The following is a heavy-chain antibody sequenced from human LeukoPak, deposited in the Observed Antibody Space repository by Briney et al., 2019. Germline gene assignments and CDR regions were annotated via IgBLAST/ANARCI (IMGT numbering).Heavy chain of an antibody. CDR1: GYTFTSYA. Sequence: ASVKVSCKASGYTFTSYAMHWVRQAPGQRLECMGWIKPTKEQTKYSEKFQGRVTISRDTGASAVCMELSSLKSEETAVYYCARDHRTESDGYYFVNELWYFDLWGRGTLVTVSS. CDR3: ARDHRTESDGYYFVNELWYFDL. D-gene: IGHD3-22*01. V-gene: IGHV1-3*01. CDR2: IKPTKEQT. J-gene: IGHJ2*01.